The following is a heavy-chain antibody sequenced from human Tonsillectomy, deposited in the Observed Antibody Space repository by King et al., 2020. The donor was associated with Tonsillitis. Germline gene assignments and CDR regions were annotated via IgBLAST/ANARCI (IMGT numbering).Heavy chain of an antibody. CDR1: GYSFSDYY. D-gene: IGHD3-22*01. CDR3: ARSHVVVTLAV. CDR2: VNPDSGGI. Sequence: VQLVESGAEVKNPGASVKVSCKASGYSFSDYYIHWVRQAPGQGLEWVGWVNPDSGGIRYAEKFQGRVTMTRDTSIKTAYMELRRLRADDTAVYYCARSHVVVTLAVWGQGTLVTVSS. J-gene: IGHJ4*02. V-gene: IGHV1-2*02.